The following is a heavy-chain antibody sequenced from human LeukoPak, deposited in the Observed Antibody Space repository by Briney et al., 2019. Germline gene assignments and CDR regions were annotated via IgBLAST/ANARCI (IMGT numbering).Heavy chain of an antibody. Sequence: GRSLRLSCAASGFTFSSYAMHWVRQAPGKGLEWVAVISYDGSNKYYADSVKGRFTISRDNSKNTLYLQMNSLRAEDTAVYYCARVFPSDYWGQGTLVTVSS. CDR3: ARVFPSDY. CDR2: ISYDGSNK. V-gene: IGHV3-30*04. CDR1: GFTFSSYA. J-gene: IGHJ4*02. D-gene: IGHD1-14*01.